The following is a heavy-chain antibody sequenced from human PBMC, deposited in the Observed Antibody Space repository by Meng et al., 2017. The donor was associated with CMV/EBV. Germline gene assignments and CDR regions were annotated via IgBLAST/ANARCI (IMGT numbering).Heavy chain of an antibody. CDR3: ATYIGNYINWYFDL. V-gene: IGHV1-2*02. Sequence: QGQVAKAGDEVNQPGASWKVSCKASGYTFTGYYMHWVRQAPGQGLEWMGWINPNSGGTNYAQKFQGRVTMTRDTSISTAYMELSRLRSDDTAVYYCATYIGNYINWYFDLWGRGTLVTVSS. CDR2: INPNSGGT. D-gene: IGHD1-7*01. J-gene: IGHJ2*01. CDR1: GYTFTGYY.